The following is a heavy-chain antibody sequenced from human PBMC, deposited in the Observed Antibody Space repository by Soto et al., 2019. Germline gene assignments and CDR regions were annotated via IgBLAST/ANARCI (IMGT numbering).Heavy chain of an antibody. J-gene: IGHJ6*03. Sequence: QLQLQESGPGLVKPSETLSLTCTVSGGSISSSSYYWGWIRQPPGKGLERIGSIYYSGSTYYNPSLKSRVTISVDTSKNQFSLKLSSVTAADTAVYYCARHYDFWSGYIPGYLDVWGKGTTVTVSS. V-gene: IGHV4-39*01. D-gene: IGHD3-3*01. CDR1: GGSISSSSYY. CDR2: IYYSGST. CDR3: ARHYDFWSGYIPGYLDV.